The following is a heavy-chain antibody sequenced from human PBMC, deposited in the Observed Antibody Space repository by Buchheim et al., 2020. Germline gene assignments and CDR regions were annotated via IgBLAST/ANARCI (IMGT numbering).Heavy chain of an antibody. CDR1: GYTFTSYY. D-gene: IGHD6-13*01. CDR2: INPSGGST. CDR3: ARRSSSLTTDNWFDP. J-gene: IGHJ5*02. Sequence: QVQLVQSGAEVKKPGASVKVSCKASGYTFTSYYMHWVRQAPGQGLEWMGIINPSGGSTSYAKQFQGRVTMTRDTSTITAYMELSSLRSEDTAVYYCARRSSSLTTDNWFDPWGQGTL. V-gene: IGHV1-46*01.